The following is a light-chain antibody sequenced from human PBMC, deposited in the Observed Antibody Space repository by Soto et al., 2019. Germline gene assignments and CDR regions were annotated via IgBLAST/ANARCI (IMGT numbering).Light chain of an antibody. CDR2: GST. J-gene: IGLJ2*01. CDR1: SSNIGAGYD. CDR3: QSYDSSLSAVV. V-gene: IGLV1-40*01. Sequence: QPVLTQPPSVSVAPGQRVTISCTGSSSNIGAGYDVHWYQQFPGTAPKLLLYGSTNRPSGVPDRFSGSKSGTSASLAIAGLQTEDEADYYCQSYDSSLSAVVFGGGTKLTVL.